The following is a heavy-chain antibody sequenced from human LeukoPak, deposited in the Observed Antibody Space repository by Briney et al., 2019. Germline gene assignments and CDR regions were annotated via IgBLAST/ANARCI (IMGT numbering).Heavy chain of an antibody. V-gene: IGHV3-7*01. CDR1: GFTFSNYW. Sequence: GGSLRLSCAVSGFTFSNYWVTWVRQTPGKGLEFVANINQDGSVKNYVGSVKGRFTISTHNANNSLYLQMSSLRVDDTAIYYCARDPVFSSFDYWGQGTLVTVSS. D-gene: IGHD3-3*02. CDR3: ARDPVFSSFDY. J-gene: IGHJ4*02. CDR2: INQDGSVK.